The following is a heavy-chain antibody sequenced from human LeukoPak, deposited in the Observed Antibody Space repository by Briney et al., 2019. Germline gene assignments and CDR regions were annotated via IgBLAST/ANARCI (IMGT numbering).Heavy chain of an antibody. CDR2: IYYSGST. CDR1: GGSISRYY. V-gene: IGHV4-59*01. D-gene: IGHD6-13*01. CDR3: AGTGYSSSWYESLFDY. Sequence: SETLSLTCSVSGGSISRYYWSWIRQPPGKGLEWIGYIYYSGSTNYNPSLKSRVTISVDTSKNQFSLKLSSVTAADTAVYYCAGTGYSSSWYESLFDYWGQGTLVTVSS. J-gene: IGHJ4*02.